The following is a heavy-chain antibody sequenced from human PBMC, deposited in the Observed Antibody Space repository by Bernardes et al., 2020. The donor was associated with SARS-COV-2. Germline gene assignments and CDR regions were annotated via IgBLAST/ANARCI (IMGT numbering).Heavy chain of an antibody. J-gene: IGHJ4*02. CDR3: TRGLELELITWFDY. CDR1: GFTFSSYA. CDR2: ISNDGSIK. V-gene: IGHV3-30-3*01. Sequence: GGSLRLSCSASGFTFSSYALHWVRQAPGKGPEWVAVISNDGSIKYYTDSVKCRFTIPRDNSKNTLYLLMNSLRTDDTAVYYCTRGLELELITWFDYWGQGTLVTVSS. D-gene: IGHD1-7*01.